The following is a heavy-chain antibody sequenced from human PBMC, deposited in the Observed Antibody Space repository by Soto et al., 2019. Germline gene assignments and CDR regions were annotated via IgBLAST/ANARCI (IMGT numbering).Heavy chain of an antibody. V-gene: IGHV1-69*01. J-gene: IGHJ6*02. CDR2: IIPIFGTA. Sequence: FSVKFSCSASGSNFSSYAIRWVRQAPGQGLEWMGGIIPIFGTANYAQKFQGRVTITADESTSTAYMELSSLRSEDTAVYYCARMFPPPERRITIFGVVIDHYYYYGMDVWGQGTTVTVSS. CDR1: GSNFSSYA. CDR3: ARMFPPPERRITIFGVVIDHYYYYGMDV. D-gene: IGHD3-3*01.